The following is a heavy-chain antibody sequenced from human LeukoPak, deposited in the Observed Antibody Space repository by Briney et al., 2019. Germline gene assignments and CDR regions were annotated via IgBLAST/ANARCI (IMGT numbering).Heavy chain of an antibody. CDR2: ISSSSSYI. CDR3: ARGMRLLNWFDP. Sequence: PGGSLRLSCAASGFTFSSYSMTWVRQAPGKGLEWVSSISSSSSYIYYADSVKGRFTISRDNAKNSPYLQMNSLRAEDTAVYYCARGMRLLNWFDPWGQGTLVTVSS. CDR1: GFTFSSYS. J-gene: IGHJ5*02. V-gene: IGHV3-21*01. D-gene: IGHD2-21*01.